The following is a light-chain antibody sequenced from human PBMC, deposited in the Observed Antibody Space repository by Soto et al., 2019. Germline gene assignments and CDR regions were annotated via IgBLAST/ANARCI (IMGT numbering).Light chain of an antibody. Sequence: DIQMTQSPSTLSASVGDRVTITCRASQSISSWLAWYQQKPGKAPKLLIYKASTLQSGVPSRFTGSGSGTEFTLAISSLQPDDSATYYCQQYNDNWTLGQGTKVEIK. CDR1: QSISSW. J-gene: IGKJ1*01. V-gene: IGKV1-5*03. CDR2: KAS. CDR3: QQYNDNWT.